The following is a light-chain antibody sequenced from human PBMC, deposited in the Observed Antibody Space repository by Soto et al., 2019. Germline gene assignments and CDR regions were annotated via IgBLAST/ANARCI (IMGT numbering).Light chain of an antibody. J-gene: IGKJ1*01. Sequence: DIQMTQSPSTLSASVGDRVTITCRASQSISSWLAWYQLKPGKAPKLLIYDASSLESGVPSRFSGSGSGTEFTLTVSRLQPGDFATYYCQQYNSYPWTFGQGTKVDIK. V-gene: IGKV1-5*01. CDR1: QSISSW. CDR3: QQYNSYPWT. CDR2: DAS.